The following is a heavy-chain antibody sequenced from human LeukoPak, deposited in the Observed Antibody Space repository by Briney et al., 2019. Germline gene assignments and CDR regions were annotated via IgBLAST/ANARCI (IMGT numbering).Heavy chain of an antibody. Sequence: GVSLRLSCAASGFRFDDFAMHWVRQSPGKGLEWVSLVSADGAKSYYAESVRGRFTISRDNSKNSLYLQMNTLRSEDTAFYYCAKEIDTLGTNAFDIWGHGTLATVSS. J-gene: IGHJ3*02. CDR1: GFRFDDFA. D-gene: IGHD2-15*01. CDR3: AKEIDTLGTNAFDI. V-gene: IGHV3-43*02. CDR2: VSADGAKS.